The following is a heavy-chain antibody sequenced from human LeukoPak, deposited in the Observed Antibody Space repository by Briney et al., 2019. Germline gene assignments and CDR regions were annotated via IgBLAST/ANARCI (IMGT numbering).Heavy chain of an antibody. CDR2: TYYRSKWYN. CDR3: SRSDGASDFDY. Sequence: SQTLSLTCAISGDSVSSNRASWTWIRQSPSRGLEWLGRTYYRSKWYNDYAVSLKSRISINPDTSKNQFSLQLNSVTPEDTAVYSCSRSDGASDFDYWGQGTLVTVSS. V-gene: IGHV6-1*01. D-gene: IGHD5-24*01. CDR1: GDSVSSNRAS. J-gene: IGHJ4*02.